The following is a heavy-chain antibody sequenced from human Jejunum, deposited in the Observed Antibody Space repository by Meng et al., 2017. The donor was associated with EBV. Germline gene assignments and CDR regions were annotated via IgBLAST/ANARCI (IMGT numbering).Heavy chain of an antibody. V-gene: IGHV4-59*01. J-gene: IGHJ4*02. D-gene: IGHD3-10*01. CDR2: VFNRGSS. CDR3: ARDRGTAREFDI. Sequence: QVLLPRSGPGLLKPSETLSLTCTVSGASISDYNWSWIRQSPGKGLEWIGFVFNRGSSNYNPSLRSRVAMSLDTSRNKFSLKLNSVTAADTAVYYCARDRGTAREFDIWGQGTLVTVSS. CDR1: GASISDYN.